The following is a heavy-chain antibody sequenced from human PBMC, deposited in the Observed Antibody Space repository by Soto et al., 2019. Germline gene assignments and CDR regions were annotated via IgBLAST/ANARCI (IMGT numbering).Heavy chain of an antibody. V-gene: IGHV3-30*03. J-gene: IGHJ4*02. CDR2: ISYDGRNI. Sequence: QVQWVESGGGVVQPGSSLRLACSASGLNFRTYNMHWVRQAPGKGLEWVAVISYDGRNIYYADSVKGRFTISRDNSKNTLFLQMNSLRAEDTAVYFCSGGWSHFDYWGQGTLVTVSS. CDR3: SGGWSHFDY. CDR1: GLNFRTYN. D-gene: IGHD6-19*01.